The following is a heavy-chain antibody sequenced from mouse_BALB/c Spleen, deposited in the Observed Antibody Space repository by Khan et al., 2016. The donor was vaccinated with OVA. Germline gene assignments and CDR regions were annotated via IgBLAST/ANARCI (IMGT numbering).Heavy chain of an antibody. D-gene: IGHD1-1*01. CDR1: GYTFTSYW. J-gene: IGHJ2*01. CDR2: TNPTNGRT. Sequence: QVQLQQPGAELVKAGASVKMSCKASGYTFTSYWMHWVKQRLGQGLEWFAETNPTNGRTYYTEKFKSKATLTVDKSSSTAYMLLSGPTFEDSAVYYCARNKKIVATYFDYWGQGTTLTVSS. V-gene: IGHV1S81*02. CDR3: ARNKKIVATYFDY.